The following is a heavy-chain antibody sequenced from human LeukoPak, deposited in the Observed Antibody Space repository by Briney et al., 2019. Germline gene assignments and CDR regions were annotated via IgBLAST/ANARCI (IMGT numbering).Heavy chain of an antibody. J-gene: IGHJ6*03. CDR1: GFTFSSYA. V-gene: IGHV3-30*04. CDR3: AKDRGYSYGYDYYYMDV. Sequence: GGSLRLSCAASGFTFSSYAMHWVRQAPGKGLEWVAVISYDGSNKYYADSVKGRFTISRDNSKNTLYVQMNSLRAEDTAVYYCAKDRGYSYGYDYYYMDVWGKGTTVIVS. CDR2: ISYDGSNK. D-gene: IGHD5-18*01.